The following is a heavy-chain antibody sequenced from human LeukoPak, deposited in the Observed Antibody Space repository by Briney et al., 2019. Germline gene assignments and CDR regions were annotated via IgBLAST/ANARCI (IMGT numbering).Heavy chain of an antibody. CDR2: IPYSGST. Sequence: SETLSLTCTVSGDSISSNNYYWAWIRQPPGKGLEWIGSIPYSGSTYYNPSLKSRVTMSVDTSKNQFSLKLSSVTAADTAVYYCARCKDYYVSGSYYKTFDYWGQGTLAIVSS. J-gene: IGHJ4*02. CDR1: GDSISSNNYY. V-gene: IGHV4-39*07. CDR3: ARCKDYYVSGSYYKTFDY. D-gene: IGHD3-10*01.